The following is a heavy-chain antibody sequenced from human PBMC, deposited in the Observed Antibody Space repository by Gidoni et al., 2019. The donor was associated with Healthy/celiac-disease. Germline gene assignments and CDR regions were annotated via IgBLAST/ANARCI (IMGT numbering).Heavy chain of an antibody. CDR3: ARDLTYYDILTGLFDY. CDR1: GYTFTSYY. CDR2: INPSGGST. Sequence: QVQLVQSGAEVKKPGASVKVSCKASGYTFTSYYMHWVRQAPGQGLEWMGIINPSGGSTSYAQKFQGRVTMTRDTSTSTVYMELSSLRSEDTAVYYCARDLTYYDILTGLFDYWGQGTLVTVSS. V-gene: IGHV1-46*01. J-gene: IGHJ4*02. D-gene: IGHD3-9*01.